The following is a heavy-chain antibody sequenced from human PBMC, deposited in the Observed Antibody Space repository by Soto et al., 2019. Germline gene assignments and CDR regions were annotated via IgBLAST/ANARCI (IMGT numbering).Heavy chain of an antibody. V-gene: IGHV4-61*01. Sequence: QVKLQESGPGLVKPSETLCLTCTVSGGFVNSDTHSWSWIRLTPGKRLEWIGFLYSGASSKNPSLRSRVTMSVNTSKNQFSLKLRSVIVADTAVYHCARFVRSCSATTCSSRADVWGQGITVTVSS. CDR1: GGFVNSDTHS. J-gene: IGHJ6*02. CDR3: ARFVRSCSATTCSSRADV. D-gene: IGHD2-2*01. CDR2: LYSGASS.